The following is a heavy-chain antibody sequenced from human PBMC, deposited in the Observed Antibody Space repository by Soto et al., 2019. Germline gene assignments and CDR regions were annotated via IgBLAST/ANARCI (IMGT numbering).Heavy chain of an antibody. D-gene: IGHD2-15*01. J-gene: IGHJ4*02. CDR3: AKTRRGGGGGGCSDY. CDR1: GFTFSSYA. Sequence: GSLRLSCAASGFTFSSYAMSWVRQAPGKGLEWVSAISGSGGSTYYADSVKGRFTISRDNSKNTLYLQMNSLRAEDTAVYYCAKTRRGGGGGGCSDYWGQGTLVTVSS. V-gene: IGHV3-23*01. CDR2: ISGSGGST.